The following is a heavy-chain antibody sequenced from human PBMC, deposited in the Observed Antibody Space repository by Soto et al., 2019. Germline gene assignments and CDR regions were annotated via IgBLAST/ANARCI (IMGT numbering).Heavy chain of an antibody. CDR2: IRSKAYGGTT. Sequence: GGSLRLSCTASGFTFGDYAMSWFRQAPGKGLEWVGFIRSKAYGGTTEYAASVKGRFTISRDDSKSIAYLQMNSLKTEDTAVYYCTRPHTVTTYRFNAFDIWGQGTMVTVSS. D-gene: IGHD4-17*01. V-gene: IGHV3-49*03. CDR3: TRPHTVTTYRFNAFDI. J-gene: IGHJ3*02. CDR1: GFTFGDYA.